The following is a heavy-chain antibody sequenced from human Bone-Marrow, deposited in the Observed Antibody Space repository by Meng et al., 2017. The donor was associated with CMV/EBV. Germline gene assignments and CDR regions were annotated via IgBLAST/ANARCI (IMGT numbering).Heavy chain of an antibody. CDR3: ARGIVGAHDAFDI. V-gene: IGHV3-74*01. CDR2: INSDGGSI. Sequence: GESLKISCVASGLTFSRHWMHWVRQAPGKGLVWVSRINSDGGSISYADSVEGRFTISRDNAKNRLYLQMSSLRAEDTAVYYCARGIVGAHDAFDIWGQGTMVTVSS. D-gene: IGHD1-26*01. J-gene: IGHJ3*02. CDR1: GLTFSRHW.